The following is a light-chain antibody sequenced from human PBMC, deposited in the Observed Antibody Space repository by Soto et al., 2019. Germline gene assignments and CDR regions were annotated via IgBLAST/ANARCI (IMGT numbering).Light chain of an antibody. CDR2: DVS. CDR1: SSDVGAYNY. V-gene: IGLV2-14*03. CDR3: SSFTTSSTRV. J-gene: IGLJ1*01. Sequence: QSALTQPASVSGSPRQSITISCTGTSSDVGAYNYVAWYQQHPGKAPQLMIYDVSSRPSGVSYRFSGSKSGNTASLTISGLQAEDEADYYCSSFTTSSTRVFGTGTKVTVL.